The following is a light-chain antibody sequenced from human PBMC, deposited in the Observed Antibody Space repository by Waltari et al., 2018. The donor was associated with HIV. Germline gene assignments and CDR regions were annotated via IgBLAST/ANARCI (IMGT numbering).Light chain of an antibody. CDR2: EGS. CDR1: SSDVGSFNL. CDR3: CSYAGSSTYV. Sequence: QSALTQPASVSGSPGQSITISCTGTSSDVGSFNLVSWYQQHPGKAPKLMIYEGSKRPSGVSSLFSGSKSGNTASLTISGLQPEDEADYYCCSYAGSSTYVFGTGTKVTVL. V-gene: IGLV2-23*01. J-gene: IGLJ1*01.